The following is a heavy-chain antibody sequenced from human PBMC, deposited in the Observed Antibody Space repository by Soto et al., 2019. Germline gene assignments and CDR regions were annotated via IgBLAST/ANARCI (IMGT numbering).Heavy chain of an antibody. V-gene: IGHV1-18*01. D-gene: IGHD3-9*01. CDR1: GYTFTSYG. Sequence: DSVKIDCKASGYTFTSYGMSGVRQAPGQGLEWMGWISAYNGNTNYAQKLQGRVTMTTDTSTSTAYMELRSLRSDDTAVYYCAREFHGGILTGYYNLDYWGQGTLVTVSS. J-gene: IGHJ4*02. CDR3: AREFHGGILTGYYNLDY. CDR2: ISAYNGNT.